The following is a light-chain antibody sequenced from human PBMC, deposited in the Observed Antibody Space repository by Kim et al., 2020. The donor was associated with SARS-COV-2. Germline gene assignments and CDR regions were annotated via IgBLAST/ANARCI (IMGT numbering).Light chain of an antibody. J-gene: IGKJ1*01. Sequence: EIVLTQSPGTLSLSPGERATLSCRASQSVSGNSLAWYQQQPGRAPRLLIYSASTRATGIPDRFSGSGSGTDFTLTINRLEPEDFAVYYCQQFVNSTRKFGQGSKVDIK. CDR2: SAS. V-gene: IGKV3-20*01. CDR1: QSVSGNS. CDR3: QQFVNSTRK.